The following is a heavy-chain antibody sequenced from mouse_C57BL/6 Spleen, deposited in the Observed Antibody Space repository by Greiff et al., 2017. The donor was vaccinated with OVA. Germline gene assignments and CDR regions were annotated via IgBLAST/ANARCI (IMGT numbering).Heavy chain of an antibody. V-gene: IGHV2-6*01. CDR2: IWGVGST. D-gene: IGHD2-1*01. CDR3: ASGGGNPWFAY. J-gene: IGHJ3*01. CDR1: GFSLTSYG. Sequence: VMLVESGPGLVAPSQSLSITCTVSGFSLTSYGVDWVRQSPGKGLEWLGVIWGVGSTNYNSALKSRLSISKDNSKSQVFLKMNSLQTDDTAMYYCASGGGNPWFAYWGQGTLVTVSA.